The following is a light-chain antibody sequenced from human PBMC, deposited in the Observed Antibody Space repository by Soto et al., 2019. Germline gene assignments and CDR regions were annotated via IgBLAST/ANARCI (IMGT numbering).Light chain of an antibody. CDR1: SGDVGGYDY. CDR3: SSHTSGSTRV. J-gene: IGLJ1*01. Sequence: QSVLTQPASVSGSPGQSIAISCTGTSGDVGGYDYVSWYQQHPDKAPKLMIYEVTKRPSWVSNRFSGSKSGNTASLTISGLQPEGEADYYCSSHTSGSTRVFGSGTKVTXL. V-gene: IGLV2-14*01. CDR2: EVT.